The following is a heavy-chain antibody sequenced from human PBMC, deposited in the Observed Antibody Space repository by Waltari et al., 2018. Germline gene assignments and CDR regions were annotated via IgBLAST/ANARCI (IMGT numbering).Heavy chain of an antibody. Sequence: EVQLVESGGGLVQPGGSLRLSCAASGFTFSSYWMSWVRQAPGKGLEWVANIKQDGSEKYYVDSVKGRFTIARDNAKNSLYLQMNSLRAEDTAVYYCARDQLAAAGTLDYWGQGTLVTVSS. CDR2: IKQDGSEK. J-gene: IGHJ4*02. CDR3: ARDQLAAAGTLDY. D-gene: IGHD6-13*01. CDR1: GFTFSSYW. V-gene: IGHV3-7*01.